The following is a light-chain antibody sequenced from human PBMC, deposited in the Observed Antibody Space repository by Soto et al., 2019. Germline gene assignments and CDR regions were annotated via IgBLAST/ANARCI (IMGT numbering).Light chain of an antibody. CDR2: EVS. Sequence: QSALTQPASVSGSPGQSITISCTGTSSDIGGYNYVSWYQQHPGKAPKLMIYEVSNRPSGVSNRFSGSKSDNTASLTISGHQAEDEADYYCNSYASSSPVIFGGGTKVTVL. CDR1: SSDIGGYNY. J-gene: IGLJ2*01. CDR3: NSYASSSPVI. V-gene: IGLV2-14*01.